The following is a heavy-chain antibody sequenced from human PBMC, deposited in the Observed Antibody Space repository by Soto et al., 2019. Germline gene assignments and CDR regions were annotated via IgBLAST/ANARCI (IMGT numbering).Heavy chain of an antibody. CDR1: GYTFTSYA. V-gene: IGHV1-3*01. Sequence: GASVKVSCKASGYTFTSYAMHWVRQAPGQRLEWMGWINAGNGNTKYSQKFQGRVTITRDTSASTAYMELSSLRSEDTAVYYCARVGGSYYYFDYWGQGTLVIVSS. CDR3: ARVGGSYYYFDY. CDR2: INAGNGNT. D-gene: IGHD1-26*01. J-gene: IGHJ4*02.